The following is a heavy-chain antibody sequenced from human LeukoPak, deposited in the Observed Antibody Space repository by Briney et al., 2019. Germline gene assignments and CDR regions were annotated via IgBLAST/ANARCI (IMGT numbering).Heavy chain of an antibody. J-gene: IGHJ4*02. CDR1: GFTFDDYA. V-gene: IGHV3-9*03. CDR2: ISWNSGSI. Sequence: QSGGSLRLSFAASGFTFDDYAIHWVRQAPGKGLEWVSGISWNSGSIGYADSVKGRFTISRDNAKNSLYLQMNSLRAEDMARYYCAKDFSSTRTYNFDYWGQGTLVTVSS. D-gene: IGHD2-2*01. CDR3: AKDFSSTRTYNFDY.